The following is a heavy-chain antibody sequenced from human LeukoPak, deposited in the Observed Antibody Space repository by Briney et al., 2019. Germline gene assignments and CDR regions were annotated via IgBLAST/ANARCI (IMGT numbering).Heavy chain of an antibody. CDR2: ISGRGGST. V-gene: IGHV3-23*01. CDR1: GFTFSNSA. J-gene: IGHJ4*02. D-gene: IGHD3-16*01. CDR3: VTSVDYYYLDY. Sequence: GGSLRLSCAASGFTFSNSAMSWVRQAPGKGLEWVSTISGRGGSTNYADSVKGRFTISRDNSRNTLYLQMNSLRADDTAVYYCVTSVDYYYLDYWGQGALVTVSS.